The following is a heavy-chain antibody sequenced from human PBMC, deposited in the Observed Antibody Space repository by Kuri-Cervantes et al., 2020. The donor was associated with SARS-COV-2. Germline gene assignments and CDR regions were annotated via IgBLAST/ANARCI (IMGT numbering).Heavy chain of an antibody. V-gene: IGHV1-69*13. D-gene: IGHD2-2*01. CDR2: IIPIFGTA. J-gene: IGHJ3*02. CDR1: GGTFSSYD. Sequence: SVKVSCKASGGTFSSYDFSWVRQAPGQGLEWMGGIIPIFGTANYAQKFQGRVTITADESTSTAYMELSSLRSEDTAVYYCASPKYQLLGGAFGIWGQGTMVTVSS. CDR3: ASPKYQLLGGAFGI.